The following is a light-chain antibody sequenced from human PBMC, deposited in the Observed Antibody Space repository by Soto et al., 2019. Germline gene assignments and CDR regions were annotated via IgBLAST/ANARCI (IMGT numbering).Light chain of an antibody. V-gene: IGLV2-14*01. Sequence: QSVLTQPASVSGSPGQSVTISCTGTSSDVGAYNYVSWYQQHPAKVPKLMIYDVSNRPSGVSDRFSGSKSGNTASLTISGLQADVVADYYCYSYTSSSTYVFGTGINVTVL. CDR2: DVS. J-gene: IGLJ1*01. CDR1: SSDVGAYNY. CDR3: YSYTSSSTYV.